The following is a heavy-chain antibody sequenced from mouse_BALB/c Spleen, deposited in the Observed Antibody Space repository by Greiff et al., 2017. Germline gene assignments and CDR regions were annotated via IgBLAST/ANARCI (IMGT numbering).Heavy chain of an antibody. J-gene: IGHJ2*01. CDR2: INSNGGST. V-gene: IGHV5-6-2*01. Sequence: EVKLVESGGGLVKLGGSLKLSCAASGFTFSSYYMSWVRQTPEKRLELVAAINSNGGSTYYPDTVKGRFTISRDNAKNTLYLQMSSLKSEDTALYYCARHEDYYGSSPLDYWGQGTTLTVSS. D-gene: IGHD1-1*01. CDR1: GFTFSSYY. CDR3: ARHEDYYGSSPLDY.